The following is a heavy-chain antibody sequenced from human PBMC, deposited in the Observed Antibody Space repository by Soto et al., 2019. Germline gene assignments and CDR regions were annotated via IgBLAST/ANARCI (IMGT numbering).Heavy chain of an antibody. Sequence: GGSLRLSXAASGFTFSDYTMNWVRQAPGKGLEWVSFISSSGSSRYYADSVKGRFTISRDNAKNSLFLQMNSLRDEDTAVYYCASRVFYAMDVWGQGTTVTVSS. J-gene: IGHJ6*02. CDR2: ISSSGSSR. V-gene: IGHV3-48*02. CDR3: ASRVFYAMDV. CDR1: GFTFSDYT.